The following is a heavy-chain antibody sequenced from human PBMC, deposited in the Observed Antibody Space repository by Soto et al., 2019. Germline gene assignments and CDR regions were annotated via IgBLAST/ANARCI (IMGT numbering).Heavy chain of an antibody. CDR1: GFTFSGYS. J-gene: IGHJ3*02. V-gene: IGHV3-21*01. CDR3: ARDLDSAGAFDI. CDR2: ISSSSSYI. Sequence: PGGSLRLSCAASGFTFSGYSMNWVRQAPGKGLEWVSSISSSSSYIYYADSVKGRFTISRDNAKNSLYLQMNSLRAEDTAVYYCARDLDSAGAFDIWGQGTMVTVSS. D-gene: IGHD3-22*01.